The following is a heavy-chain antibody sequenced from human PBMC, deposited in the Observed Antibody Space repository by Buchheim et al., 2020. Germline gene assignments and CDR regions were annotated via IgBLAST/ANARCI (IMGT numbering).Heavy chain of an antibody. J-gene: IGHJ4*02. CDR3: ARIKMTTINFDY. D-gene: IGHD5-24*01. CDR2: IYYSGST. V-gene: IGHV4-61*01. CDR1: GGSVSSGSYY. Sequence: QVQLQESGPGLVKPSETLSLTCTVSGGSVSSGSYYWSWIRQPPGKGLEWIGYIYYSGSTNFNPSLKSRVTISIDTSKNQFSLKVSSVTAADTAIYYCARIKMTTINFDYWGQGTL.